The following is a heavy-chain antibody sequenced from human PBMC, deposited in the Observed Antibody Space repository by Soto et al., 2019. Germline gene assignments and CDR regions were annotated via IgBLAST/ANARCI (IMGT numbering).Heavy chain of an antibody. J-gene: IGHJ6*02. CDR2: INSHGSST. CDR3: AREPYDSSGYSFYYYYGMDV. D-gene: IGHD3-22*01. CDR1: GFTFSSYW. Sequence: EVQLVESGGGLVQPGGSLRLSCAASGFTFSSYWMHWVRQAPGKGLVWVSRINSHGSSTSYADSVKGRFTISRDNAKNTLYLQMNSLRAEDTAVYYCAREPYDSSGYSFYYYYGMDVWGQGTTVTVSS. V-gene: IGHV3-74*01.